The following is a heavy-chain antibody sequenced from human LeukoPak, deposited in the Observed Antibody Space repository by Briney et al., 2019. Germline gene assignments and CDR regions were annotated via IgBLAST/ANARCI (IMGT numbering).Heavy chain of an antibody. V-gene: IGHV1-18*01. D-gene: IGHD2/OR15-2a*01. J-gene: IGHJ3*02. CDR1: GYTLTSYS. CDR3: ARDFSPDAFDI. CDR2: ISAYNGST. Sequence: GASVKVSCKASGYTLTSYSISWVRQAPGQGLEWMGWISAYNGSTNYAQRLQGRVTMTTDTSTSTAYMELRSLRSDDTALYYCARDFSPDAFDIWGQGTMVTVSS.